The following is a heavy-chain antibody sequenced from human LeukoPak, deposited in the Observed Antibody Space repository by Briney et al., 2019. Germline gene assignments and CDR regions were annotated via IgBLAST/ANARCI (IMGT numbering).Heavy chain of an antibody. CDR3: ARDFRAYCGGDCYSGDAFDI. CDR2: ISYDGSNK. V-gene: IGHV3-30*04. CDR1: GFTFSSYA. J-gene: IGHJ3*02. Sequence: GGSLRLSCAASGFTFSSYAMHWVRQASGKGLEWVAVISYDGSNKYYADSVKGRFTISRDNSKNTLYLQMNSLRAEDTAVYYCARDFRAYCGGDCYSGDAFDIWGQGTMVTVSS. D-gene: IGHD2-21*02.